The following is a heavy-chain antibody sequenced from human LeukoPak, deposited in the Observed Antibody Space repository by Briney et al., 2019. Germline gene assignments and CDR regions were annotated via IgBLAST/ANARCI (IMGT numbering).Heavy chain of an antibody. CDR1: GFTFSSYG. J-gene: IGHJ4*02. V-gene: IGHV3-33*01. Sequence: GGSLRLSCAASGFTFSSYGMHWVRQAPGKGLEWVAVIWYDGSNKYYADSVKGRFTISRDNSKNMLYLQMNSLRAEDTAVYYCARDLRDSSSWYPGYWGQGTLVTVSS. CDR3: ARDLRDSSSWYPGY. CDR2: IWYDGSNK. D-gene: IGHD6-13*01.